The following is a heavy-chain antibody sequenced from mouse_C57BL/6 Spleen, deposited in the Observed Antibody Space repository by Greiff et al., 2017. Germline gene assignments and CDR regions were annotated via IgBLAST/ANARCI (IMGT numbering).Heavy chain of an antibody. J-gene: IGHJ2*01. CDR3: ARRGSRGYFDY. CDR2: IDPSDSGT. V-gene: IGHV1-52*01. Sequence: VQLQQPGAELVRPGSSVKLSCKASGYTFTSYWMPWVKQRPVQGLDWIGNIDPSDSGTNYNQKFKTKATLTVDKSSSTAYMELSSLTSEDAAVDYCARRGSRGYFDYWGQGTTLTVS. CDR1: GYTFTSYW.